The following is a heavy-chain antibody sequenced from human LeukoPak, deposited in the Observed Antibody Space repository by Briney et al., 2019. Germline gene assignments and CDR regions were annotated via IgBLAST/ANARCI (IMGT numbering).Heavy chain of an antibody. CDR2: MYYTGTI. CDR1: GDSITSSSYY. CDR3: ARNRVVGAPNFDY. V-gene: IGHV4-39*07. D-gene: IGHD1-26*01. Sequence: SETLSLTCTVSGDSITSSSYYWGWLRQPPGKGLEWIGTMYYTGTIYYNPSLKSRVTISVDTSKNQFSLSLSSVTAADTAVYYCARNRVVGAPNFDYWGRGTLVTVFS. J-gene: IGHJ4*02.